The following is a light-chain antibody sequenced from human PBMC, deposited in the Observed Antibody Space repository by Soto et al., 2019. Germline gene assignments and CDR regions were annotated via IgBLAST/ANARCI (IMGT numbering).Light chain of an antibody. Sequence: QTVVTQEPSFSVSPGGTVTRTCGLSSGSVSTSYYPSWYQQTPGQAPRTLMHSSNTRSSGVPDRFSGSILGNKAALTITGATAYDEAIYYCAFYLGRGIWVLGGVTKRTV. CDR1: SGSVSTSYY. V-gene: IGLV8-61*01. CDR3: AFYLGRGIWV. J-gene: IGLJ3*02. CDR2: SSN.